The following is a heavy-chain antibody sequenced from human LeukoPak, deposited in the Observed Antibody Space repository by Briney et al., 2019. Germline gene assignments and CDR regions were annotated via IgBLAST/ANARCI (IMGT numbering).Heavy chain of an antibody. CDR2: IYTSGRT. V-gene: IGHV4-4*07. J-gene: IGHJ4*02. Sequence: PSETLSLTCTVSGGSISSYYWSWMRPPAGKGLEWIGRIYTSGRTNYNPSLKSRVTMSVDTSKNQFSLKLSSVTAADTAVYYCARYIVVVAYFDYWGQGTLVTVSS. D-gene: IGHD2-2*01. CDR1: GGSISSYY. CDR3: ARYIVVVAYFDY.